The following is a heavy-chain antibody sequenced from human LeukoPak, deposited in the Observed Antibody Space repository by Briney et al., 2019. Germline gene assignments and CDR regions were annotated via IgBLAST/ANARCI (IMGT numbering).Heavy chain of an antibody. CDR2: ISYDGSNK. V-gene: IGHV3-30*03. D-gene: IGHD2-2*01. J-gene: IGHJ5*02. CDR3: AACSSTSCRYDDWFDP. CDR1: GFTFSSYG. Sequence: GGSLRLSCAASGFTFSSYGMHWVRQAPGKGLEWVAVISYDGSNKYYADSVKGRFTISRDNSKNTLYLQMNSLRAEDTAVYYCAACSSTSCRYDDWFDPWGQGTLVTVSS.